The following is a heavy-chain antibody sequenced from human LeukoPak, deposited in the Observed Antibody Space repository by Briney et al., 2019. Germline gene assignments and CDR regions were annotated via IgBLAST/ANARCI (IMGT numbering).Heavy chain of an antibody. J-gene: IGHJ4*02. D-gene: IGHD4-17*01. V-gene: IGHV3-23*01. CDR3: AKRHGDYFDY. CDR2: ISDSFRIT. CDR1: GFPFSSYA. Sequence: GGSLRLSCAASGFPFSSYAMSWVRQPPGKGLECVSTISDSFRITDDADSVKGRFTISRDNSKNTLYLQMNTLGAEDTAVYYCAKRHGDYFDYWGQGTLVTVPS.